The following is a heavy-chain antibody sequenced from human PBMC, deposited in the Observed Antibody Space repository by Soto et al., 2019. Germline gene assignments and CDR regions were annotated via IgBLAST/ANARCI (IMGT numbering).Heavy chain of an antibody. CDR2: ISSSSSYI. CDR1: GFTFSSYS. CDR3: ARDHNIVVVPAYYYYYGMDV. D-gene: IGHD2-2*01. V-gene: IGHV3-21*01. J-gene: IGHJ6*02. Sequence: EVQLVESGGGLVKPGGSLRLSCAASGFTFSSYSMNWVRQAPGKGLEWVSSISSSSSYIYYADSVKGRFTISRDNAKNSLYLQMISLRAEDTAVYYCARDHNIVVVPAYYYYYGMDVWGQGTTVTVSS.